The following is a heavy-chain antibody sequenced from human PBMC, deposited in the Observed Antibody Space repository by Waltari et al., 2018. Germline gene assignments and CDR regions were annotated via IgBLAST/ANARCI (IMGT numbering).Heavy chain of an antibody. Sequence: QVQLVQSGSELKKPGSSVKVSCKAAGGTFSSYAISWVRQAPGQGLEWMGGIIPIFGTANYAQKFQGRVTITADKSTSTAYMELSSLRSEDTDVYYCARDSSGYYYESSGYYHYFDYWGQGTLVTVSS. CDR3: ARDSSGYYYESSGYYHYFDY. D-gene: IGHD3-22*01. CDR1: GGTFSSYA. CDR2: IIPIFGTA. J-gene: IGHJ4*02. V-gene: IGHV1-69*06.